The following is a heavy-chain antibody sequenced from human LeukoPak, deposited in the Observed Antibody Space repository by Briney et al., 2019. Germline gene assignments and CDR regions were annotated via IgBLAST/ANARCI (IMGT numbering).Heavy chain of an antibody. J-gene: IGHJ4*02. D-gene: IGHD1-26*01. CDR1: GGSISSGSYY. Sequence: PSQTLSLTCTVSGGSISSGSYYWSWIRQPAGKGLEWIGRIYTSGSTNYNPSLKSRVTISVDTSKNQFSLKLSSVTAADTAVYYCASVNSGSYSDWGQGTLVTVSS. CDR2: IYTSGST. V-gene: IGHV4-61*02. CDR3: ASVNSGSYSD.